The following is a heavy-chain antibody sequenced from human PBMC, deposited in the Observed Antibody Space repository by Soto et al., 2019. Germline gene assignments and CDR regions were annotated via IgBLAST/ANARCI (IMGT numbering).Heavy chain of an antibody. V-gene: IGHV2-5*02. CDR1: GFSLSTSGVG. D-gene: IGHD6-13*01. CDR3: AHSRPRSSSWDIFDY. J-gene: IGHJ4*02. CDR2: IYWDDDK. Sequence: GSGPTLVNPTQTLTLTCTFSGFSLSTSGVGVGWIRQPPGKALEWLALIYWDDDKRYSPSLKSRLTVTKDTSKNQVALLMTNMDPVDTATYFCAHSRPRSSSWDIFDYWGQGTLVTVSS.